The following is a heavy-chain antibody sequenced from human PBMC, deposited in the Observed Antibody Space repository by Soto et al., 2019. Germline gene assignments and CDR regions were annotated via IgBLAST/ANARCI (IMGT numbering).Heavy chain of an antibody. V-gene: IGHV4-4*07. CDR3: ARGMGRYFDR. CDR1: GDSIGNFY. J-gene: IGHJ2*01. D-gene: IGHD2-8*01. Sequence: SLTCTVSGDSIGNFYWSWIRQPAGKGLESIGRLSTSGRTNYSPSLQSRVTMSLDTSKNRFSLRLTSVSAADTAVYVCARGMGRYFDRWGRGTLVTVSS. CDR2: LSTSGRT.